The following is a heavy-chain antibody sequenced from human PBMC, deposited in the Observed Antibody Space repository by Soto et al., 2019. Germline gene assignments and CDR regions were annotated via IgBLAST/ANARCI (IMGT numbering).Heavy chain of an antibody. J-gene: IGHJ4*02. CDR3: ASIGDYPFDH. V-gene: IGHV5-51*01. CDR2: IYPGDSDT. D-gene: IGHD4-17*01. Sequence: GESLKISCQGSGYSFTSYWIGWVRQLPGKGLEWMGVIYPGDSDTRYSPSFEGQVTISADKSISTAYLQWSSLKASDTAMYYCASIGDYPFDHWGQGTQVTVSS. CDR1: GYSFTSYW.